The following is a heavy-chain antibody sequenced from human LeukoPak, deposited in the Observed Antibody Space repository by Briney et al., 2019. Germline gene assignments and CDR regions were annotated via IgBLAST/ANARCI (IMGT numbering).Heavy chain of an antibody. CDR3: ARAVAVAAIDY. J-gene: IGHJ4*02. V-gene: IGHV1-2*02. CDR2: INPNSGGT. Sequence: GASVKVSCKASGYTFTGYYMHWVRQAPGQGLEWMGWINPNSGGTNYAQEFQGRVTMTRDTSISTAYMELSRLRSDDTAVYYCARAVAVAAIDYWGQGTLVTVSS. CDR1: GYTFTGYY. D-gene: IGHD6-19*01.